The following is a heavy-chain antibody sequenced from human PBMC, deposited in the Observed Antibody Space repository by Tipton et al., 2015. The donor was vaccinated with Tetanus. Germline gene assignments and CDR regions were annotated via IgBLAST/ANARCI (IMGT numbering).Heavy chain of an antibody. J-gene: IGHJ4*02. CDR2: ISYSGST. CDR1: GGSVSSGSYY. CDR3: ARANYDFPKKGPFDS. D-gene: IGHD3-3*01. V-gene: IGHV4-61*01. Sequence: TLSLTCTIFGGSVSSGSYYWAWIRQPPGKGLEWIGYISYSGSTNSNYSLKSRITISQDTSKNQFSLKLTSVTAADTAVYYCARANYDFPKKGPFDSWGQGTLVIVSS.